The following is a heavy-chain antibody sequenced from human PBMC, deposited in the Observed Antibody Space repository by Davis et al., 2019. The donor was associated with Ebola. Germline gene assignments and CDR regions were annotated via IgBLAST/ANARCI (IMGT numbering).Heavy chain of an antibody. J-gene: IGHJ4*02. CDR1: GFTFDDYT. Sequence: PGGSLRLSCAASGFTFDDYTTHWVRQGPGKGLEWVSLISRDGAITKYVDSVKDRFIISRDNSKKSLYLQMNSLRTDDTALYYCAKDVSGWYELDHWGQGTLVTVSS. V-gene: IGHV3-43*01. CDR2: ISRDGAIT. CDR3: AKDVSGWYELDH. D-gene: IGHD6-19*01.